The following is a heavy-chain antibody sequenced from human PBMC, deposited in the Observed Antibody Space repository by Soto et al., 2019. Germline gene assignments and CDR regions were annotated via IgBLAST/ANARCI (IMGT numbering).Heavy chain of an antibody. CDR3: ARDPPDFSSSYWFDP. Sequence: ASVKVSCKTSGYTFNTYVINWVRQAPGQGLELMGWISAYDGKTTYAEKFQGRVTLTTHTSTSTAYMEPRSLRSDDTDIYFCARDPPDFSSSYWFDPWGQGTPVTVSS. J-gene: IGHJ5*02. CDR2: ISAYDGKT. V-gene: IGHV1-18*01. D-gene: IGHD6-6*01. CDR1: GYTFNTYV.